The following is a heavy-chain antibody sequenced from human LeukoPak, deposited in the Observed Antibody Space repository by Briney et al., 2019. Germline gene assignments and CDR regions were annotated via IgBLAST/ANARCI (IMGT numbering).Heavy chain of an antibody. CDR3: ARHGAIAAAGAAFDY. D-gene: IGHD6-13*01. CDR2: IYYIGST. CDR1: GGSISSYF. J-gene: IGHJ4*02. V-gene: IGHV4-59*08. Sequence: SETLSLTCTVSGGSISSYFWSWIRQPPGKGLEWIGYIYYIGSTNHSPSLKSRVTISVDTSKNQFSLKLSSMTAADTAVYYCARHGAIAAAGAAFDYWGQGTLLTVSS.